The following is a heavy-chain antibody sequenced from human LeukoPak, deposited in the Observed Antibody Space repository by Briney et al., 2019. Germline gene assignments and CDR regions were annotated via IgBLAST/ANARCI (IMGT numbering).Heavy chain of an antibody. Sequence: GGSLRLSCAASGFTFSSSDMHWVREAPGRGLEWVAFIRYDGNNKYYADSVKGRLTITRDNSKNTLYLQMNSPRAEDTAVYYCAREPLYNWNGHGTFDIWGQGTMVTVSS. J-gene: IGHJ3*02. D-gene: IGHD1-1*01. CDR1: GFTFSSSD. CDR3: AREPLYNWNGHGTFDI. V-gene: IGHV3-30*02. CDR2: IRYDGNNK.